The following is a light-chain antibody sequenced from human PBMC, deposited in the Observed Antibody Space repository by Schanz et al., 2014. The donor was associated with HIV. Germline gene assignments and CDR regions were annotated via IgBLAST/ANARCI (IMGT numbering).Light chain of an antibody. V-gene: IGKV1-39*01. J-gene: IGKJ2*01. Sequence: DIQMTQSPSSLSASVGDRVTITCRASQNIDRNLNWYQQKSGKGPKLLIYGASSLQSGVTSRFSCSGSVTVFTLTINGLQPEDFATYYCQQGDTFPTFGQGTKLEI. CDR3: QQGDTFPT. CDR1: QNIDRN. CDR2: GAS.